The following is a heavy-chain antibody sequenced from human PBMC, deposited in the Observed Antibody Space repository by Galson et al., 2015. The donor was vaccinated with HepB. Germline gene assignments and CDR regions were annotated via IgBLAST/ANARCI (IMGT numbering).Heavy chain of an antibody. CDR2: ISPYNGKT. V-gene: IGHV1-18*01. J-gene: IGHJ4*02. CDR1: GYTFTMFD. D-gene: IGHD6-13*01. CDR3: ARFIQQLCDY. Sequence: SVKVSCKASGYTFTMFDISWVRQAPGQGLEWMGRISPYNGKTDYAQNFQGRVTMTTDTSTTTAYMELRSLRSDDTAVYYCARFIQQLCDYWGQGTLVTVSS.